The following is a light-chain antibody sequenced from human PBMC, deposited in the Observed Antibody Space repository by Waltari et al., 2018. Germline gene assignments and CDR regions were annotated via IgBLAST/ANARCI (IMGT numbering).Light chain of an antibody. J-gene: IGKJ1*01. Sequence: EILSTPSPVTVSLSPGERATLSGRDNQSVSTYLAWYQQNPGQAPRLLIYHASSRATGIPERFSGSGSGTDFSLTISRLEAEDLAVYYCQHYLRLPATFGQGTKVEIK. CDR2: HAS. CDR1: QSVSTY. CDR3: QHYLRLPAT. V-gene: IGKV3-20*01.